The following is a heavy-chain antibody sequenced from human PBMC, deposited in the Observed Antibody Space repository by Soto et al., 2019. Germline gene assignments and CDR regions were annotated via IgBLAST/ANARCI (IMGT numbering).Heavy chain of an antibody. J-gene: IGHJ4*02. CDR1: GGSVSSGYY. D-gene: IGHD2-15*01. V-gene: IGHV4-61*01. Sequence: SETLSLTCSVSGGSVSSGYYWNWIRQSPGKGLEWIGHLYYTGSTNYNPSLKSRVTISVDTSKNQFLLNLTSVTAADTAVYYCARGPIPVVRRYFDSWGQGTLVTVSS. CDR3: ARGPIPVVRRYFDS. CDR2: LYYTGST.